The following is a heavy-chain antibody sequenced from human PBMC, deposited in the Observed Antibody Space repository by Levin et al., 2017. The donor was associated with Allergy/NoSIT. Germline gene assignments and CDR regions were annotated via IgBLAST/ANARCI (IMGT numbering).Heavy chain of an antibody. V-gene: IGHV4-39*01. J-gene: IGHJ4*02. Sequence: PGEGLEWIASIYYGGSAYYKWSLKSRSTISVDTSKNQFSLKLRSVTAADTAVYYCARQGGNVPNVFDHWGQGTLVTVSS. D-gene: IGHD4-23*01. CDR3: ARQGGNVPNVFDH. CDR2: IYYGGSA.